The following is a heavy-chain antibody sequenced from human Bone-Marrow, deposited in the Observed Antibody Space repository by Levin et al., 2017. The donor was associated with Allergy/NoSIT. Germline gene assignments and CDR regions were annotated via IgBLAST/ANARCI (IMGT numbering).Heavy chain of an antibody. D-gene: IGHD2/OR15-2a*01. CDR3: ATSFLDS. V-gene: IGHV4-4*02. CDR2: IYHLGST. J-gene: IGHJ4*02. Sequence: LSLTCAVSGGSISSSNWWSWVRQPPGKGLEWIGEIYHLGSTNYNPSLKSRVTMSVDKSKNQFSLKLTSVTAADTAMYYCATSFLDSWGQGILVTVSS. CDR1: GGSISSSNW.